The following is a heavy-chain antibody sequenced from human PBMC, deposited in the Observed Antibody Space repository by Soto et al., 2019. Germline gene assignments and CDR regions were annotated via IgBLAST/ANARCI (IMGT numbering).Heavy chain of an antibody. CDR1: GGTFSSYA. V-gene: IGHV1-69*06. CDR2: IIPIFGTA. CDR3: ARIGWFGELSSDY. Sequence: QVQLVQSGAEVKKPGSSVKVSCKASGGTFSSYAISWVRQAPGQGLEWMVGIIPIFGTANYAQKFQGRVTTTADKSTSTAYMELSSLRSEDTAVYYCARIGWFGELSSDYWGQGTLVTVSS. J-gene: IGHJ4*02. D-gene: IGHD3-10*01.